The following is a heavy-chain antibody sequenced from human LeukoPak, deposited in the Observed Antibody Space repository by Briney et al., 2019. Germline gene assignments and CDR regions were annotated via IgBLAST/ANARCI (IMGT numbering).Heavy chain of an antibody. CDR1: GYTLTELS. V-gene: IGHV1-24*01. J-gene: IGHJ4*02. D-gene: IGHD1-1*01. CDR2: FDPEDGET. CDR3: ATAPPDDWNHPQFGVTPFDY. Sequence: ASVKVSCKVSGYTLTELSMHWVRQAPGKGLEWMGGFDPEDGETIYAQKFQGRVTMTEDTSTDTAYMGLSSLRSEDTAVYYCATAPPDDWNHPQFGVTPFDYWGQGTLVTVSS.